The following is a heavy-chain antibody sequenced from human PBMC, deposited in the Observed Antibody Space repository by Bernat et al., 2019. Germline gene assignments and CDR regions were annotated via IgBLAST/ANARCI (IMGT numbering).Heavy chain of an antibody. CDR3: ARELQRWLDGAMFKRGVGDAFDI. Sequence: QVQLVQSGAEVKKPGASVKVSCKASGYTFTSYYMHWVRQAPGQGLEWMVIINPSGGSTSYAQKFQGRVTMTRDTSTSTVYMELSSLRSEDTAVYYCARELQRWLDGAMFKRGVGDAFDIWGQGTMVTVSS. D-gene: IGHD5-18*01. V-gene: IGHV1-46*01. CDR2: INPSGGST. J-gene: IGHJ3*02. CDR1: GYTFTSYY.